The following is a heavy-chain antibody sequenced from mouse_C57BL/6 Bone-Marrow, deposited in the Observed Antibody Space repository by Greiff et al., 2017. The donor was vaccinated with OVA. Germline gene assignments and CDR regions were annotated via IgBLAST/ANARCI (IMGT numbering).Heavy chain of an antibody. J-gene: IGHJ4*01. D-gene: IGHD2-2*01. CDR2: IYPRDGSP. CDR1: GYTFTDHT. Sequence: VQLVESDAELVKPGASVKISCKVSGYTFTDHTIHWMKQRPEQGLAWIGYIYPRDGSPKYNEKFKGKATLTADKSSSTAYMQLNSLTSEDSAVYFCAGIWLRRVYYAMDYWGQGTSVTVSS. V-gene: IGHV1-78*01. CDR3: AGIWLRRVYYAMDY.